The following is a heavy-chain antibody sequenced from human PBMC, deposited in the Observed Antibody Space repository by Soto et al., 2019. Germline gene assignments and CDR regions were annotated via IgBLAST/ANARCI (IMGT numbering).Heavy chain of an antibody. Sequence: GGSLRLSCAASGFTFSSYSMNWARQAPGKGLEWVSSISSSSSYIYYADSVKGRFTISRDNAKNSLYLQMNSLRAEDTAVYYCARDMGAARLAFDIWGQGTMVTVSS. V-gene: IGHV3-21*01. D-gene: IGHD6-6*01. CDR3: ARDMGAARLAFDI. CDR2: ISSSSSYI. CDR1: GFTFSSYS. J-gene: IGHJ3*02.